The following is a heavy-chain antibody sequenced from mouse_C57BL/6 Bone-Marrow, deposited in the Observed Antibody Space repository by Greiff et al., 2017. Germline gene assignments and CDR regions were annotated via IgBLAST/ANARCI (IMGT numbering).Heavy chain of an antibody. V-gene: IGHV1-69*01. CDR1: GYTFTSYW. J-gene: IGHJ1*03. CDR2: IDPSDSYT. Sequence: VQLQQPGAELVMPGASVKLSCKASGYTFTSYWMHWVKQRPGQGLEWIGEIDPSDSYTNYNQKFKGKSTLTVAKSSSTAYMQLSSLTSEDSAVYYCARYGWYFDVWGTGTTVTVSS. CDR3: ARYGWYFDV. D-gene: IGHD1-1*02.